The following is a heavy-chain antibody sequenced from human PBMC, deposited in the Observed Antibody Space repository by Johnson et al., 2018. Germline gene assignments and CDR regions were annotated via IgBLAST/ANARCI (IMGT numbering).Heavy chain of an antibody. CDR3: ARGGQGAFDI. Sequence: QVQLVESGGGVVQPGRSXRLSCAASGFTFSSYAMHWVRQAPGKGLEWVALISFDGSNRYYADSVKGRFPISRDNSKNTLYLQMNSLRAEDTAVYYCARGGQGAFDIWGQGTMVTVSS. V-gene: IGHV3-30-3*01. CDR2: ISFDGSNR. J-gene: IGHJ3*02. CDR1: GFTFSSYA.